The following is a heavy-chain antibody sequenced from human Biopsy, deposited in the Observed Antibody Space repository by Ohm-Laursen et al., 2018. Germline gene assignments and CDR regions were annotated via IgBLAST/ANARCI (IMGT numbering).Heavy chain of an antibody. CDR2: INHSGRT. CDR1: GESFNGYY. CDR3: VRGVDYYDPYHYYALDV. Sequence: ETLSLTWAVYGESFNGYYWSWIRQTPGKGLEWIGEINHSGRTNYNPSLKSRVTISVDTSKNQFSLKVRSVTAADTAVYYCVRGVDYYDPYHYYALDVWGQGTTVTVSS. J-gene: IGHJ6*02. V-gene: IGHV4-34*01. D-gene: IGHD3-22*01.